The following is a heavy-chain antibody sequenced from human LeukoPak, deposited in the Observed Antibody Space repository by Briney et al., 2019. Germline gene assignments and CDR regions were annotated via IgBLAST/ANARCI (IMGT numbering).Heavy chain of an antibody. V-gene: IGHV4-59*01. Sequence: TSETLSLTCTVSGASISNYYWSWIRQPPGKGLEWIGYIYYSGSTNYNPSLKSRVTISVDASKNQFSQKRSSVTAADTAVYYCARITLSRARELDYWGQGALVTVSS. J-gene: IGHJ4*02. CDR1: GASISNYY. CDR2: IYYSGST. D-gene: IGHD1-20*01. CDR3: ARITLSRARELDY.